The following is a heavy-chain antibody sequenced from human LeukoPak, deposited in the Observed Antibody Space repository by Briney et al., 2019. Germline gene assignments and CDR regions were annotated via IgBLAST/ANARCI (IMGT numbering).Heavy chain of an antibody. V-gene: IGHV3-66*01. CDR2: IYSGGST. Sequence: GGSLRLSCAASGFTVSSNYMSWVRQAPGKGLEWVSVIYSGGSTYYADSVKGRFTISRDNSKNTLYLQMNSLRAEDTAVYYCAREDVLPDAFDIWGQGTMVTVSS. J-gene: IGHJ3*02. CDR3: AREDVLPDAFDI. D-gene: IGHD3-10*01. CDR1: GFTVSSNY.